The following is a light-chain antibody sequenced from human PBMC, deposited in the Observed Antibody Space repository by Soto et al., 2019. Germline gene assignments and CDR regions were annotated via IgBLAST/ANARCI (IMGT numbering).Light chain of an antibody. CDR3: QQLYSDLYA. J-gene: IGKJ2*01. CDR2: GAS. V-gene: IGKV1-9*01. CDR1: QGISTY. Sequence: DIQLTQSPSFLSASVGDRVTITCRASQGISTYLAWYLQRPGKAPKLLIYGASTLQSGVPSRFSGSGSGTEFTLTISSLQPKDFGTYYCQQLYSDLYAFGQGTKLEIK.